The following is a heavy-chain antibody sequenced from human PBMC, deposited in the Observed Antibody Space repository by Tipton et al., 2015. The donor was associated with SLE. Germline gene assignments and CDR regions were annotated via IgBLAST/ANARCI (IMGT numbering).Heavy chain of an antibody. J-gene: IGHJ6*02. CDR2: IYYSGST. V-gene: IGHV4-31*03. Sequence: TLSLTCTVSGGSISSGSHWWGWIRQHPGKGLEWIGYIYYSGSTYYNPSLKSRVTISADRSKNQFSLNLTAVTAADTAVYYCARGGFREPDYFYYGMDVWGQGTTVTVSS. CDR3: ARGGFREPDYFYYGMDV. D-gene: IGHD3-10*01. CDR1: GGSISSGSHW.